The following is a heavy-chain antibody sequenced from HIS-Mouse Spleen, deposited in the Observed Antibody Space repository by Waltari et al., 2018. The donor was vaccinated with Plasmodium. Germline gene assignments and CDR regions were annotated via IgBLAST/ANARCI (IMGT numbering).Heavy chain of an antibody. CDR3: ASSWYWYFDL. CDR2: IRQDGSEK. V-gene: IGHV3-7*01. D-gene: IGHD6-13*01. Sequence: EVQLVESGGGLVQPGGSLRLSCAASGFTFSSYWMSWVRQAPGKGLGWVANIRQDGSEKYYVESVKGRFTISRDNAKNSLYLQMNSLRAEDTAVYYCASSWYWYFDLWGRGTLVTVSS. J-gene: IGHJ2*01. CDR1: GFTFSSYW.